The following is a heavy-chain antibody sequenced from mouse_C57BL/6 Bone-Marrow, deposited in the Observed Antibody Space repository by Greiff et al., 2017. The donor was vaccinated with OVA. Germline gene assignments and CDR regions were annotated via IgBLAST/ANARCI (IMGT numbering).Heavy chain of an antibody. V-gene: IGHV1-18*01. D-gene: IGHD1-1*01. J-gene: IGHJ4*01. CDR1: GYTFTDYN. Sequence: VQLQQSGPELVKPGASVKIPCKASGYTFTDYNMDWVKQSHGKSLEWIGDINPNNGGTSYNQKFKGKASLTVDKSSSTAYMELRSLTSEDTAVYYCARFHYGSSLYAMDYWGQGTSVTVSS. CDR3: ARFHYGSSLYAMDY. CDR2: INPNNGGT.